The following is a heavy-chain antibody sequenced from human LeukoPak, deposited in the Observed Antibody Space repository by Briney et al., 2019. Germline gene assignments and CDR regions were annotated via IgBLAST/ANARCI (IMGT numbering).Heavy chain of an antibody. CDR3: ARDLGYSSSWYRYYYYYMDV. Sequence: ASVKVSCKASGGTFSSYAISWVRQAPGQGLEWMGWISAYNGNTNYAQKLQGRVTMTTDTSTSTAYMELRSLRSDDTAVYYCARDLGYSSSWYRYYYYYMDVWGKGTTVTISS. CDR1: GGTFSSYA. D-gene: IGHD6-13*01. J-gene: IGHJ6*03. CDR2: ISAYNGNT. V-gene: IGHV1-18*01.